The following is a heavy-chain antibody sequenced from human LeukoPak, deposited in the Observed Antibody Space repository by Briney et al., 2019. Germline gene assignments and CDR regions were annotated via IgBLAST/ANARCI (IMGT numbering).Heavy chain of an antibody. Sequence: GWALPLPCVGCGFSFRVHWVRQVAGKGLAWRTFIRHDGTDQYYADPLRGPFTISRDNSKNTVYLQMNSLRPEDTALYYCAKDGNWASVSWGQGTLVTVSS. CDR2: IRHDGTDQ. CDR1: GFSFRV. V-gene: IGHV3-30*02. D-gene: IGHD7-27*01. CDR3: AKDGNWASVS. J-gene: IGHJ5*02.